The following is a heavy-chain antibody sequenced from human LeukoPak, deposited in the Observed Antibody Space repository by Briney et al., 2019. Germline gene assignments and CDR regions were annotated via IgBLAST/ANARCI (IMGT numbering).Heavy chain of an antibody. Sequence: GGSLRLSCAASGFTFANYWMSWVRQAPGKGLEWVANIRQDGSEKFYVDSVKGRFTISRDNDKSSLYLQMNSLRAEDTAVYYCARVCSGSHCGYWGQGTLVTVSS. J-gene: IGHJ4*02. CDR3: ARVCSGSHCGY. CDR1: GFTFANYW. V-gene: IGHV3-7*01. D-gene: IGHD1-26*01. CDR2: IRQDGSEK.